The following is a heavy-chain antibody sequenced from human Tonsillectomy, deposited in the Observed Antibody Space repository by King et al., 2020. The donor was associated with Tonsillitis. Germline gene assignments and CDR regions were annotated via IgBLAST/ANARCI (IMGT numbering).Heavy chain of an antibody. D-gene: IGHD6-19*01. J-gene: IGHJ4*02. Sequence: VQLVESGGGVVQPGGSLRLSCASSGFDFSRYAMHWVRQAPGQGLEWVAVISFDASRENYADAVKGRFSISRDNSKNTLYLQMNSLSAEDTAVYYCASGRWYSSVWGIDYWGQGSLVTVSS. CDR2: ISFDASRE. CDR1: GFDFSRYA. CDR3: ASGRWYSSVWGIDY. V-gene: IGHV3-33*05.